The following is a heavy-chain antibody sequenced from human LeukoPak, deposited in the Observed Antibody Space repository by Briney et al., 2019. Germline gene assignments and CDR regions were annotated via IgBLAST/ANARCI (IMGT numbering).Heavy chain of an antibody. CDR3: ARGLRCSSTSCYGSRDY. CDR2: INHSGST. Sequence: SETLSLTCAVYGGSFSGYYWSWIRQPPGKGLEWIGEINHSGSTNHNPSLKSRVTISVDTSKNQFSLKLSSVTAADTAVYYCARGLRCSSTSCYGSRDYWGQGTLVTVSS. J-gene: IGHJ4*02. CDR1: GGSFSGYY. V-gene: IGHV4-34*01. D-gene: IGHD2-2*01.